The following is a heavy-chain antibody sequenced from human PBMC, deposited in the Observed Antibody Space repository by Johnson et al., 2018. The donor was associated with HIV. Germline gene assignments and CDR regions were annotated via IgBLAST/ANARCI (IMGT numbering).Heavy chain of an antibody. CDR2: IRFDGSSK. CDR3: AKDVLFQFVGGLDAFDI. J-gene: IGHJ3*02. V-gene: IGHV3-30*02. D-gene: IGHD6-6*01. CDR1: GFIFRNYG. Sequence: QVQLVESGGGVVQPGGSLRLSCAASGFIFRNYGMHWVRQAPGNGLEWVAFIRFDGSSKYYADSVKGRFTISRDNSKNTLYLQMNSLRAEDTAVYYCAKDVLFQFVGGLDAFDIWGQGTMVTVSS.